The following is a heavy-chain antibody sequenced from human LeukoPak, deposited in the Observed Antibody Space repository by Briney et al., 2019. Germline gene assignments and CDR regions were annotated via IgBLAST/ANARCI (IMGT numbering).Heavy chain of an antibody. Sequence: GGSLRLPCAASGFTFSSYAMSWVRQAPGKGLEWVSAISGSGGSTYYADSVKGRFTISRDNSKNTLYLQMNSLRAEDTAVYYCAKVKYSSGWYRSYYYYGMDVWGQGTTVTVSS. D-gene: IGHD6-19*01. CDR3: AKVKYSSGWYRSYYYYGMDV. CDR2: ISGSGGST. J-gene: IGHJ6*02. CDR1: GFTFSSYA. V-gene: IGHV3-23*01.